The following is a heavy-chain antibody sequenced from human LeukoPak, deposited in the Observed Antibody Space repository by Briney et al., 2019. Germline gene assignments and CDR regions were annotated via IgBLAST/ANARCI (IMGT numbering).Heavy chain of an antibody. Sequence: PSESLSLTCAVSGGSISSGGYSWRWIRQPPGKGLEWIGYIYHSGSTYYNPSLKSRVTISVDRSKNQFSLKLSSVTAADTAVYYCARGRYCSSTSCYSFQYYYYGMDVWGQGTTVTVSS. V-gene: IGHV4-30-2*01. D-gene: IGHD2-2*01. CDR1: GGSISSGGYS. J-gene: IGHJ6*02. CDR3: ARGRYCSSTSCYSFQYYYYGMDV. CDR2: IYHSGST.